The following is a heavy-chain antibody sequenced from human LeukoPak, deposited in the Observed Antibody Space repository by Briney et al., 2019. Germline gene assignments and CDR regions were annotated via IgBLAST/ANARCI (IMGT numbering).Heavy chain of an antibody. CDR1: GYNFANYW. D-gene: IGHD2-2*01. CDR2: IYPGDSDT. CDR3: ARRALGPAAINNWFDP. J-gene: IGHJ5*02. Sequence: GESLKISCKGSGYNFANYWIGWVRQMPGKGLEWVGIIYPGDSDTTYSPSFHGHVTISVDTSIGTAYLQWSSLKASDTAMYYCARRALGPAAINNWFDPWGQGTLVTVSS. V-gene: IGHV5-51*01.